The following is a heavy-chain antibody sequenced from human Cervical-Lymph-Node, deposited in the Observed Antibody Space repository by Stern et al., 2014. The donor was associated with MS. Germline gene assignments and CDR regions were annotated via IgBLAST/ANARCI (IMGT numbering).Heavy chain of an antibody. Sequence: QITLKESGPVLVKRTETLTLTCTVSGFSLSSDRMGVGWIRQPPGKALEWLGHISSNDDRSYSTSAEKSYNSFLKRRLTLSKDTSKSEVVLTMTDMGPADTGTYYCARIGRSYYENSGYFGAFDIWGGGAMVTVTS. CDR2: ISSNDDR. CDR3: ARIGRSYYENSGYFGAFDI. D-gene: IGHD3-22*01. CDR1: GFSLSSDRMG. J-gene: IGHJ3*02. V-gene: IGHV2-26*01.